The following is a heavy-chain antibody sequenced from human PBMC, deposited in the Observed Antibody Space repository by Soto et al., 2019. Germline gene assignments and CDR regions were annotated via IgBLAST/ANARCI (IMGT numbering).Heavy chain of an antibody. CDR2: IFGSGGGI. CDR1: GFTFSTYA. J-gene: IGHJ4*02. CDR3: AKDRQPDGLWPFDH. V-gene: IGHV3-23*01. D-gene: IGHD2-8*01. Sequence: EVQLLESGGALVQPGGSLRLSCAASGFTFSTYAMSWVRQAPGKGLEWVSGIFGSGGGISYGDSVKGRFTISRDNSNNMLYLQMHSPRVEDTAVYYCAKDRQPDGLWPFDHWGQGTLVTVSS.